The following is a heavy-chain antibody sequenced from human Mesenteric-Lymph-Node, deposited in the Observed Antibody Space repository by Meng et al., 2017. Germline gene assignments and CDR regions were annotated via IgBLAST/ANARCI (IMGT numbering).Heavy chain of an antibody. V-gene: IGHV4-31*03. CDR1: GGSITNSDHF. J-gene: IGHJ6*02. CDR2: VYYSGST. D-gene: IGHD2-2*01. CDR3: ARESYCASTSCTLDV. Sequence: SETLSLTCTVSGGSITNSDHFWSWIRQSPGKGLEWLGHVYYSGSTYSIPPLRGRLSMSLDTSKNQFSLTLRSVTVADSAVYYCARESYCASTSCTLDVWGQGATVTVSS.